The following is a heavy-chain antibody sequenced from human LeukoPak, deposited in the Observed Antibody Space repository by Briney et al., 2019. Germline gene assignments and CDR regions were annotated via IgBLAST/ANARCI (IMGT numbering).Heavy chain of an antibody. Sequence: GGSVRLSCAASGFSFGSCAMHWVRQAPGKGLEWVAYILYYSTITNYADYVKGRFTISRDNSKDTLYLQMNSLRAEDTAMYFCTKGDDYGATTRLPKFNWFDPWGQGSLVTVSS. CDR2: ILYYSTIT. CDR1: GFSFGSCA. D-gene: IGHD4-17*01. V-gene: IGHV3-30*02. J-gene: IGHJ5*02. CDR3: TKGDDYGATTRLPKFNWFDP.